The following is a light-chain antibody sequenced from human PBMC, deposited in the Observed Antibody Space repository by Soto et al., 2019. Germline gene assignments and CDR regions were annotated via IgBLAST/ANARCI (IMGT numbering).Light chain of an antibody. CDR3: QQYNYYST. CDR2: DVS. J-gene: IGKJ1*01. Sequence: DIQMTQSPSTLSSSVGDRVTITCRASQSLSGRLAWYQQRPGQAPKLLIYDVSTLESGVPSRFSGTGTGSGTEFTLSISDLQSDDFATYYCQQYNYYSTFDPATKVEVK. CDR1: QSLSGR. V-gene: IGKV1-5*01.